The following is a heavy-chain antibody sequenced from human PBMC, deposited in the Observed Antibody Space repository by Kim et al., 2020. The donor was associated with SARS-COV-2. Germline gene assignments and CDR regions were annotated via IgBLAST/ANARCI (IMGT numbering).Heavy chain of an antibody. V-gene: IGHV1-2*06. CDR1: GYTFTGYY. Sequence: ASVKVSCKASGYTFTGYYMHWARQAPGQGLEWMGRINPNSGGTNYAQKFQGRVTMTRDTSISTAYMELSRLRSDDTAVYYCARGLQRYNWNYHGDDAFDIWGQGTMVTVSS. J-gene: IGHJ3*02. D-gene: IGHD1-7*01. CDR2: INPNSGGT. CDR3: ARGLQRYNWNYHGDDAFDI.